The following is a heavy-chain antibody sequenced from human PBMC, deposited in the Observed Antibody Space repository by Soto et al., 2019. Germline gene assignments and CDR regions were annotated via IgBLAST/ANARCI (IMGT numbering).Heavy chain of an antibody. CDR2: INPNSGGT. Sequence: ASVKVSCKASGYTFTGYYMHWVRQAPGQGLEWMGWINPNSGGTNYAQKFQGWVTMTRDTSMSTAYMELSSLRSDDTAVYYCARDEGPGYCSGGSCYDYWGQGTLVTVSS. CDR3: ARDEGPGYCSGGSCYDY. J-gene: IGHJ4*02. CDR1: GYTFTGYY. D-gene: IGHD2-15*01. V-gene: IGHV1-2*04.